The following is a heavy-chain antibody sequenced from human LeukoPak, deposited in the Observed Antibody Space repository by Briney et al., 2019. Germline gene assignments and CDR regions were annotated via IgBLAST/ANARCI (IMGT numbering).Heavy chain of an antibody. CDR2: SRNKANSYTT. D-gene: IGHD3-22*01. CDR3: TRAGRDSSDYYYFDY. J-gene: IGHJ4*02. Sequence: GGSLRLSCAASGLTFSDHYMDWVRKAPGKGLEWVGRSRNKANSYTTEYAASVRGRFTISRDDSKNSLYLQMNSLKTEDTAVYYCTRAGRDSSDYYYFDYWGQGILVTVSS. V-gene: IGHV3-72*01. CDR1: GLTFSDHY.